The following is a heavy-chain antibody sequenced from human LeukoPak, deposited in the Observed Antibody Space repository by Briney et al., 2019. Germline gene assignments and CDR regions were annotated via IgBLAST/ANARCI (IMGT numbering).Heavy chain of an antibody. D-gene: IGHD5-18*01. CDR1: GFSFRNYG. CDR2: MSYDGSNK. Sequence: GRSLRLSCAASGFSFRNYGMHWVRQAPGKGLEWVAVMSYDGSNKYYADSVKGRFTISRDNSKNTLYLQMNSLRAEDTAVYYCAKGIQLPDYWGQGTLVTVSS. V-gene: IGHV3-30*18. CDR3: AKGIQLPDY. J-gene: IGHJ4*02.